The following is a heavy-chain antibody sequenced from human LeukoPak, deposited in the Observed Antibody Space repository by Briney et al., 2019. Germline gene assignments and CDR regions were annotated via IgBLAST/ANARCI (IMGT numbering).Heavy chain of an antibody. CDR1: GGSISSGSYY. CDR2: IYTSGST. D-gene: IGHD6-19*01. CDR3: ARDKSSGWYGEGVDY. Sequence: SQTLSLTCTVSGGSISSGSYYWSWIRQPAGKGLEWTGRIYTSGSTNYNPSLKSRVTISVDTSKNQFSLKLSSVTAADTAVYYCARDKSSGWYGEGVDYWGQGTLVTVSS. J-gene: IGHJ4*02. V-gene: IGHV4-61*02.